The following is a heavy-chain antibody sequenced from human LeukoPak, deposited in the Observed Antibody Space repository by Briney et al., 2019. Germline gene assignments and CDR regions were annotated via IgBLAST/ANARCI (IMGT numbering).Heavy chain of an antibody. J-gene: IGHJ4*02. D-gene: IGHD2-2*02. CDR1: GYTFANFG. Sequence: PLASVKVSCKASGYTFANFGITWVRQAPGQGLEWMGWISVYNGNTNYAQNLQSRVTLTTDTSTSTAYMELRSLRSDDTALYYCASTCSSSSCYMVHWGQGTLVTVSS. V-gene: IGHV1-18*01. CDR2: ISVYNGNT. CDR3: ASTCSSSSCYMVH.